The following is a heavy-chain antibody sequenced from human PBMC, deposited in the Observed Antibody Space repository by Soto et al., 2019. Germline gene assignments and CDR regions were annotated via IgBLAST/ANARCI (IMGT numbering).Heavy chain of an antibody. Sequence: PSETLSLTCTVSGDSTNGNYWSWVRQPPGKGPEWIGEIYDSGTTYYNPSLNSRATISLDKSKNQFSLNLNSVTAADTAVYYCARNRGYSQGDWGPGTLVTVSS. CDR1: GDSTNGNY. D-gene: IGHD5-18*01. J-gene: IGHJ4*02. V-gene: IGHV4-4*02. CDR2: IYDSGTT. CDR3: ARNRGYSQGD.